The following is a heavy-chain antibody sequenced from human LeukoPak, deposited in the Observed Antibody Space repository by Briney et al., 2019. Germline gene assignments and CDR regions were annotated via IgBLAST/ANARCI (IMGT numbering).Heavy chain of an antibody. V-gene: IGHV4-4*07. CDR2: IYASGST. CDR1: GGSISSYY. Sequence: SETLSLTCTVSGGSISSYYWSWIRQPAGKGLEWIGHIYASGSTNYNPSLKSRVTLSVDTSKNQFSLKLSSVTAADTAVYYCARGYCSSTSCLPFDYWGQGTLVTVSS. J-gene: IGHJ4*02. CDR3: ARGYCSSTSCLPFDY. D-gene: IGHD2-2*01.